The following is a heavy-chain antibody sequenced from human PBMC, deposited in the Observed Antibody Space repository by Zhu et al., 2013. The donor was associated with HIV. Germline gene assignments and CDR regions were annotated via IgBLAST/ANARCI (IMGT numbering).Heavy chain of an antibody. D-gene: IGHD1-26*01. Sequence: QVQLVQSGAEVKKPGSSVKVSCKASGGTFSSYAISWVRQAPGQGLEWMGGIIPIFGTANYAQKFQGRVTITADESTSTAYMELSSLRSEDTAVYYCARGRHRGATIGSGAFDIWGQGTTVTVSS. V-gene: IGHV1-69*01. CDR1: GGTFSSYA. CDR2: IIPIFGTA. CDR3: ARGRHRGATIGSGAFDI. J-gene: IGHJ3*02.